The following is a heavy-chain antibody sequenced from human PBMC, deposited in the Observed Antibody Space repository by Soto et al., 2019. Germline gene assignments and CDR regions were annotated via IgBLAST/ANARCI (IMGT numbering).Heavy chain of an antibody. D-gene: IGHD3-3*01. CDR1: GGSISSSSYY. V-gene: IGHV4-39*07. J-gene: IGHJ4*02. Sequence: SETLSLTCTVSGGSISSSSYYWGWIRQPPGKGLEWIGSIYYSGSTYYNPSLKSRVTISVDTSKNQFSLKLSSVTAADTAVYYCARDAGGFWHDYWGQGTLVTVSS. CDR2: IYYSGST. CDR3: ARDAGGFWHDY.